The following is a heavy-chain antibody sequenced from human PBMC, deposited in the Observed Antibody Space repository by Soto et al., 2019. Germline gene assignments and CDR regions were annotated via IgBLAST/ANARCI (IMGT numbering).Heavy chain of an antibody. J-gene: IGHJ6*03. D-gene: IGHD5-12*01. Sequence: GGSLRLSCAASGFTFSHVSMSWVRQAPGKGLEWVGLIKRKTDGGTTDYAAPVKGRFTVSRDDSRNTLYLQMNSLKTEDTAVYYCTTNADLSGYNFSDYYYYLDVWGKGTTVTVSS. V-gene: IGHV3-15*01. CDR3: TTNADLSGYNFSDYYYYLDV. CDR1: GFTFSHVS. CDR2: IKRKTDGGTT.